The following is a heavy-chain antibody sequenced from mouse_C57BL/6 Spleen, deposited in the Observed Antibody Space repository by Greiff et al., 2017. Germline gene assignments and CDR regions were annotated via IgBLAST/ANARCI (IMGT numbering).Heavy chain of an antibody. J-gene: IGHJ2*01. CDR1: GYTFTSYW. CDR2: IDPTDSYT. V-gene: IGHV1-59*01. CDR3: ASPRGDY. Sequence: QVQLQQPGAELVRPGTSVKLSCKASGYTFTSYWMHWVKQRPGQGLEWIGVIDPTDSYTNYNQKFKGKATLTVDTSSITAYMQLSSLTSEDSAVYYCASPRGDYWGQGTTLTVSS.